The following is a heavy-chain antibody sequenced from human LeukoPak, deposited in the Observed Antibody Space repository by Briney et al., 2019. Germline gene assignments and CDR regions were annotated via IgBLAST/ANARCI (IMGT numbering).Heavy chain of an antibody. CDR1: GFTVSNYN. CDR3: AKKGGYEKFDY. Sequence: GGSLRLSCATSGFTVSNYNMNWVRQAPGKGLEWVSSITSDNYIYYADSLKGRFTISRDNAKNSLYLQMDSLRVDDTAVYYCAKKGGYEKFDYWGQGTLVTVSS. CDR2: ITSDNYI. J-gene: IGHJ4*02. V-gene: IGHV3-21*06. D-gene: IGHD3-22*01.